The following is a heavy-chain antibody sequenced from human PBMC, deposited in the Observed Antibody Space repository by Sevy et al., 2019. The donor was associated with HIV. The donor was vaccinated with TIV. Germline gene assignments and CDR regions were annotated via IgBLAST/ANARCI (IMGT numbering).Heavy chain of an antibody. CDR1: GFTFSDSW. V-gene: IGHV3-7*01. Sequence: GGCLRLSCVASGFTFSDSWMTWVRQAPGKGLEGIAFINEDGSRLGYVDSVRGRFTISRENTKNSLYLQMNSLRAEDTAVHFCARDRAYSALDYWGQGTLVTVSS. D-gene: IGHD5-18*01. CDR3: ARDRAYSALDY. J-gene: IGHJ4*02. CDR2: INEDGSRL.